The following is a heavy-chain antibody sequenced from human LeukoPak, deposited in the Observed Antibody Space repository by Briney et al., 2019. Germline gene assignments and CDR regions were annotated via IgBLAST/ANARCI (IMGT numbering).Heavy chain of an antibody. J-gene: IGHJ5*02. V-gene: IGHV1-2*06. CDR1: GYTLTAYY. D-gene: IGHD2-15*01. CDR3: ARGYCSGGTCYLVENWLDP. Sequence: ASVKVSCKSSGYTLTAYYIYWVRQAPGQGLEWMGRINPNSGGTDYAQDFQGRVTMTRDTSISTAYMELSRLRSDDTAVYYGARGYCSGGTCYLVENWLDPWGQGTLVTVSS. CDR2: INPNSGGT.